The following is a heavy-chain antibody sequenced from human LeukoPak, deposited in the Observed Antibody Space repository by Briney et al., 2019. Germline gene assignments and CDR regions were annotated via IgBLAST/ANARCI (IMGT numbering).Heavy chain of an antibody. CDR2: INPNSGGT. V-gene: IGHV1-2*02. J-gene: IGHJ4*02. CDR3: ARNDILTADDY. Sequence: ASVNLCCKSSGYTFTGYYIHWLRQAPGQGLEWMGWINPNSGGTNYAQKFQGRVSMTRDTSISTAYMELSRLRSDDTAVYYCARNDILTADDYWGQGTLVTVSS. CDR1: GYTFTGYY. D-gene: IGHD3-9*01.